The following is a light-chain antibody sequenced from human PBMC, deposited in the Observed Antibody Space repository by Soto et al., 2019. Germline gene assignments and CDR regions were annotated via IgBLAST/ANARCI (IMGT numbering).Light chain of an antibody. CDR2: GAS. CDR1: QSLSSNY. Sequence: EIVLTQSPGTLSLSPGERATLSCRASQSLSSNYLAWYQQKPGQAPMLLIYGASSRATDNPDRFSGSGSWTDITLTITRLETEEFPVYYWQHHGTSPPWTFGQGTKVEIK. V-gene: IGKV3-20*01. J-gene: IGKJ1*01. CDR3: QHHGTSPPWT.